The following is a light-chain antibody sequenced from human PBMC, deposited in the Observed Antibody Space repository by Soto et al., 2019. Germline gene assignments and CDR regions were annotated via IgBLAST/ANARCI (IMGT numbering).Light chain of an antibody. V-gene: IGKV1-5*01. CDR1: QSVSSW. CDR2: DAS. J-gene: IGKJ2*01. CDR3: QQYNSYYT. Sequence: DIQVTQSPSSVSAAVGDRVKISFRASQSVSSWLAWYQQKPGKAPKLLIHDASTLESGVPSRFRGSGYGTEFTLTISSLQPDDFATYYCQQYNSYYTFGQGTKVDIK.